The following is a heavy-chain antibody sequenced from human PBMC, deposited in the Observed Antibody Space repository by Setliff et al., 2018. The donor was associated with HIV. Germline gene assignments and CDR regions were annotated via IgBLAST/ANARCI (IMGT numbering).Heavy chain of an antibody. Sequence: SETLSLTCTVSGGSINTGSYYWGWIRQPPGKGLESIGTIYYSGRTYYKSSLKSRLTRSVDTSKNQSFRKMSSVTAADTAVYYCARARGPEGYLDSWGQGTLVTVSS. CDR3: ARARGPEGYLDS. D-gene: IGHD3-10*01. V-gene: IGHV4-39*07. J-gene: IGHJ4*02. CDR2: IYYSGRT. CDR1: GGSINTGSYY.